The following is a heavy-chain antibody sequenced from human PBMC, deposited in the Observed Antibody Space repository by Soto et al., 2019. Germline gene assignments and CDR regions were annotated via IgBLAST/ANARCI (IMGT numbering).Heavy chain of an antibody. CDR2: IIPILGIA. V-gene: IGHV1-69*02. CDR1: GGTFSSYT. D-gene: IGHD1-26*01. J-gene: IGHJ6*02. CDR3: ARGRGYYYYGMDV. Sequence: QVQLVQSGAEVKKPGSSVKVSCKASGGTFSSYTISWVRQAPGQGLEWMGRIIPILGIANYAQKFQGRVTITADKSTSTAYMELSSLRSEETAVYYCARGRGYYYYGMDVWGQGTTVTVSS.